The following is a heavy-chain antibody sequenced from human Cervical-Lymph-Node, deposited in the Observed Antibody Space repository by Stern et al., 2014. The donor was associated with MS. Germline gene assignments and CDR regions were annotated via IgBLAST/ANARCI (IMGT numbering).Heavy chain of an antibody. CDR2: IKPNSGGT. CDR3: ARGGSSGWENYYYGMDV. CDR1: GYTFTGYY. Sequence: VQLVESGAEVKKPGASVKVSCKASGYTFTGYYMHWVRQAPGQGLEWMGRIKPNSGGTNYAQKFQGRVTMTRDTSISTAYMELSRLRSDDTAVYYCARGGSSGWENYYYGMDVWGQGTTVTVSS. J-gene: IGHJ6*02. D-gene: IGHD6-19*01. V-gene: IGHV1-2*06.